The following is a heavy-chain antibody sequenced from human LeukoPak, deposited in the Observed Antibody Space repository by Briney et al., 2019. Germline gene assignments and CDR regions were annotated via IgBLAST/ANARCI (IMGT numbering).Heavy chain of an antibody. D-gene: IGHD3-10*01. Sequence: GGSLRLSCAASGFTFSSYAMHWVRQAPGKGLEWVSAISGSGGSTDYADSVKGRFTISRDNSKNTLYLQMNSLRAEDTAVYYCAKSMVRGVIIPDYWGQGTLVTVSS. CDR3: AKSMVRGVIIPDY. J-gene: IGHJ4*02. CDR1: GFTFSSYA. CDR2: ISGSGGST. V-gene: IGHV3-23*01.